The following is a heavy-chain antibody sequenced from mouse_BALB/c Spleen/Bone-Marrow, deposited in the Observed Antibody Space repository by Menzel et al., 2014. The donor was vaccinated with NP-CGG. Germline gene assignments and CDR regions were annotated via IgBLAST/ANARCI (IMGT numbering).Heavy chain of an antibody. Sequence: EVKLQESGPELVKPGASVKISCKASEYTFTDYNMHWVKQGHGKSLEWIGYIYPYSGGTGYNQKFKSKATLTVDDSSFTAYMELRSLTTEDSAVYYCARSGIPYAMDYWGQGTSVTVSS. CDR2: IYPYSGGT. J-gene: IGHJ4*01. V-gene: IGHV1S29*02. CDR1: EYTFTDYN. CDR3: ARSGIPYAMDY. D-gene: IGHD5-2*01.